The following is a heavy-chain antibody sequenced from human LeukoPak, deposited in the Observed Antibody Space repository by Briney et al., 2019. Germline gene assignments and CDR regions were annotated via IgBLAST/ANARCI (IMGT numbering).Heavy chain of an antibody. J-gene: IGHJ5*01. CDR2: ISSSGSTI. CDR3: AKDSTGYWFES. D-gene: IGHD1-14*01. V-gene: IGHV3-48*03. CDR1: GFTFSSYE. Sequence: QPGGSLRLSCAASGFTFSSYEMNWVRQAPGKGLEWVSYISSSGSTIKYADSVKSRFTISRDNAKNSLYLQMNSLRVEDTAVYYCAKDSTGYWFESWGHGTLVTVSA.